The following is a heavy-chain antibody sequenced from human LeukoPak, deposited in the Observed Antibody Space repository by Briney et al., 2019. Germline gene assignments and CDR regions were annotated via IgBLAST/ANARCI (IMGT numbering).Heavy chain of an antibody. D-gene: IGHD3-22*01. Sequence: SETLSLTCAVYGGSFSGYYWSWIRQLTGKGLEWIGEINHSGSTNYNPSLKSRVTISVDTSKNQFSLKLSSVTAADTAVYFCARMYDSVGYYYPFDYWGQGTLVTVSS. CDR3: ARMYDSVGYYYPFDY. CDR2: INHSGST. V-gene: IGHV4-34*01. J-gene: IGHJ4*02. CDR1: GGSFSGYY.